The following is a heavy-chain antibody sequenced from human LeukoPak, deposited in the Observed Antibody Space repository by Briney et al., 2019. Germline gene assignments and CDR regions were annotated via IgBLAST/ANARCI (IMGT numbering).Heavy chain of an antibody. Sequence: SETLSLTCTVSGGSISSGGYYWSWIRQYPGEGLEWIGYISYTGTTYYNPPLKSRSSISVDTSKNQFSLQLSSVTAADTAIYYCARLNAVVTAIVDYWGQGTLVSVTS. CDR1: GGSISSGGYY. V-gene: IGHV4-31*03. CDR3: ARLNAVVTAIVDY. J-gene: IGHJ4*02. D-gene: IGHD2-21*02. CDR2: ISYTGTT.